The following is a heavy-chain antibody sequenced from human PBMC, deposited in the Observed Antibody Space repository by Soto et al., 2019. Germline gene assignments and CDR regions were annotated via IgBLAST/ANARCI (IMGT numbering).Heavy chain of an antibody. CDR3: ARGSSSYYDYGMDV. V-gene: IGHV4-30-2*01. D-gene: IGHD6-6*01. J-gene: IGHJ6*02. CDR1: GDSISRGGYS. Sequence: SETLSLTCAVSGDSISRGGYSWTWIRQPPGKALEWIGNIYDSGSTSYNPSLKSRVTMSVDTSKNQFSLRLTSVTAADTAVYFCARGSSSYYDYGMDVWGQGTTVTSP. CDR2: IYDSGST.